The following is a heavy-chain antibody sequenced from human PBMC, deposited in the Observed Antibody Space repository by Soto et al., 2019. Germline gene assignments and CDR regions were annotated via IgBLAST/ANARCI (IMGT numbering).Heavy chain of an antibody. CDR2: TSYDGSNK. CDR3: AKRRAYYDSSGLDY. CDR1: GFTFSSYG. Sequence: LRLSCAASGFTFSSYGMHWVRQAPGKGLEWVAVTSYDGSNKYYADSVKGRFTISRDNSKNTLYLQMNSLRAKDTAVYYCAKRRAYYDSSGLDYWGQGTLVTVSS. V-gene: IGHV3-30*18. J-gene: IGHJ4*02. D-gene: IGHD3-22*01.